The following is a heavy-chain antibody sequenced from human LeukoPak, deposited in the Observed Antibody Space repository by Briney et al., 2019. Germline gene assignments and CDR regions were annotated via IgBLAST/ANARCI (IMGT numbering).Heavy chain of an antibody. CDR1: GFTFSRYG. D-gene: IGHD5-18*01. Sequence: PGGTLRPSCAASGFTFSRYGMHAGRQAPGEGLEWVAVICYAGSNKYYADSVKGRFTIHRDNSKNKLYLQMNSLSAQDPPVYSLSKGTRGYSYGYYYWGQGTLVTVSS. J-gene: IGHJ4*02. CDR2: ICYAGSNK. V-gene: IGHV3-33*06. CDR3: SKGTRGYSYGYYY.